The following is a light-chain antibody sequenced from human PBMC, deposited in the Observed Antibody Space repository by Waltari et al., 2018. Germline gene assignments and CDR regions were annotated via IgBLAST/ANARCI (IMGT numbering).Light chain of an antibody. V-gene: IGKV3-20*01. J-gene: IGKJ2*01. CDR2: AAS. CDR3: KQYSSSVMYT. Sequence: FLTQAPDTLSLSPGERATLSCRASQSVSRSRLAWYQHKPGQAPRLLMYAASTRATGIPYRFSGSGSGTDFSLSISRVEPEDFAVYYCKQYSSSVMYTFGQGTKLEIK. CDR1: QSVSRSR.